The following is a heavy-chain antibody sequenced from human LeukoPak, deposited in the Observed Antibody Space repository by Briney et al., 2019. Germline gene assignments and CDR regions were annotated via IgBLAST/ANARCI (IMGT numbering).Heavy chain of an antibody. D-gene: IGHD3-22*01. CDR3: ARVRHTMIVGGNAFDI. V-gene: IGHV4-59*01. CDR2: IYYSGST. Sequence: SETLSLTCTVSGGSISSYYWSWIRQPPGKGPEWIGYIYYSGSTNYNPSLKSRVTISVDTSKNQFSLKLSSVTAADTAVYYCARVRHTMIVGGNAFDIWGQGTMVTVSS. CDR1: GGSISSYY. J-gene: IGHJ3*02.